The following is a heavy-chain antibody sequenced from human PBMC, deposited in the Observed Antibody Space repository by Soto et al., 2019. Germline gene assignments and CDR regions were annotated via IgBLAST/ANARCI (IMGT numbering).Heavy chain of an antibody. D-gene: IGHD2-15*01. V-gene: IGHV1-18*04. Sequence: ASVKVSCKASGYTFTSYGISWVRQAPGQGLEWMGWISAYNGNTNYAQKLQGRVTMTTDTSTSTAYMELRSLRSDDTAVYYCARDDCSGGSCYYGWFDPWGQGTLVT. CDR3: ARDDCSGGSCYYGWFDP. CDR2: ISAYNGNT. J-gene: IGHJ5*02. CDR1: GYTFTSYG.